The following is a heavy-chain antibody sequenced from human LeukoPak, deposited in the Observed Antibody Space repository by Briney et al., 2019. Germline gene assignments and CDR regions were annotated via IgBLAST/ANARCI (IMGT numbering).Heavy chain of an antibody. CDR2: IYYSGST. Sequence: SETLSLTCTVSGGSISSGDYYWSWIRQPPGKGLEWTGYIYYSGSTYYNPSLKSRVTISVDTSNNQFSLKLNSVTAADTAVYYCARDRGGLGTIDPWGQGTLVTVFS. J-gene: IGHJ5*02. V-gene: IGHV4-30-4*01. CDR1: GGSISSGDYY. D-gene: IGHD5/OR15-5a*01. CDR3: ARDRGGLGTIDP.